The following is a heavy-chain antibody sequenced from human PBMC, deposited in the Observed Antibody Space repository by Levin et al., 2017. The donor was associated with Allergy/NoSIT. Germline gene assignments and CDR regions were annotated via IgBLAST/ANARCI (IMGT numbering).Heavy chain of an antibody. CDR2: ISSSSSYT. Sequence: GESLKISCAASGFTFSDYYMSWIRQAPGKGLEWVSYISSSSSYTNYADSVKGRFTISRDNAKNSLYLQMNSLRAEDTAVYYCARPPVTDAFDIWGQGTMVTVSS. CDR3: ARPPVTDAFDI. D-gene: IGHD1-14*01. J-gene: IGHJ3*02. CDR1: GFTFSDYY. V-gene: IGHV3-11*03.